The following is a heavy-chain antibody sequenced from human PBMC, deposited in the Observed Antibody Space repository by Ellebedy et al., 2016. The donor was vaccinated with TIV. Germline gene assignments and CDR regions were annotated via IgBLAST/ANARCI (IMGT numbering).Heavy chain of an antibody. D-gene: IGHD2-8*01. CDR3: TRDQWRGRAYYFDY. V-gene: IGHV3-7*01. J-gene: IGHJ4*02. CDR1: GFTFSNYW. CDR2: IKQDGSEK. Sequence: GESLKISCAASGFTFSNYWMTWVRQAPGKGLEWVANIKQDGSEKYYVDSVKGRFSISRGNVKNSMYLQMNSLRDEDTDVYYCTRDQWRGRAYYFDYWGQGTLLTVTS.